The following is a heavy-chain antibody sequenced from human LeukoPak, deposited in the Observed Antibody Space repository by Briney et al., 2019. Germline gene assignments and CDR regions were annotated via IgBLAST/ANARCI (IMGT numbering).Heavy chain of an antibody. Sequence: GASVKVSCKASGYTFTSYDINWVRQATGQGLEWMGWMNPNSGNTGYAQKFQGRVTMTRNTSISTAYMELSSLRSEDTAVYYCARGIGYSSSSGYYMDVWGKGTTVTVSS. CDR3: ARGIGYSSSSGYYMDV. D-gene: IGHD6-6*01. CDR1: GYTFTSYD. CDR2: MNPNSGNT. J-gene: IGHJ6*03. V-gene: IGHV1-8*01.